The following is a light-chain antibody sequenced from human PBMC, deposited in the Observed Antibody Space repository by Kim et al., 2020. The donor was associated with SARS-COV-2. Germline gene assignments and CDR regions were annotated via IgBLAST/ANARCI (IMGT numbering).Light chain of an antibody. CDR3: QHYGTSWWT. Sequence: IVLTQSPGTLSVSPGERATLSCRASQSVTAPYLAWYQQKPGQARRLVIDATSTRATGIAERFSGSGSGTDFTLTGSRLEAEDFAVYYCQHYGTSWWTFGPGTKVEIK. J-gene: IGKJ1*01. V-gene: IGKV3-20*01. CDR2: ATS. CDR1: QSVTAPY.